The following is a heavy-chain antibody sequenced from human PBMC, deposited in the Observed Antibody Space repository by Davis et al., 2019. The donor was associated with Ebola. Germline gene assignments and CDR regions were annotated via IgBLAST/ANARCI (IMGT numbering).Heavy chain of an antibody. V-gene: IGHV1-18*01. D-gene: IGHD2-8*01. CDR1: AYTFTSYG. CDR3: ARNIVPGSWFDP. Sequence: ASVQVSCKASAYTFTSYGISWVRQAPGQGLEWMGWISAYNGNTNYAQKLQGRITMTTDTSTSTAYMELRSLTSDDTAVYYWARNIVPGSWFDPWGQGTLVTVSS. CDR2: ISAYNGNT. J-gene: IGHJ5*02.